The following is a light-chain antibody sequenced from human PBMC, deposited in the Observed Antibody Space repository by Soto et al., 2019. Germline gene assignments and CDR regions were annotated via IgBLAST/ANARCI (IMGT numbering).Light chain of an antibody. J-gene: IGKJ3*01. Sequence: DIQMTQSPSSLSASVGDRVTITCRASQSISSYLNWYQQKPGKAPKLLIYAASSLQSGVPSRFSGGGSGTDFTRTISSLQPEDFATYYCQQSYSTPPFTFGPGTKVDI. CDR3: QQSYSTPPFT. V-gene: IGKV1-39*01. CDR1: QSISSY. CDR2: AAS.